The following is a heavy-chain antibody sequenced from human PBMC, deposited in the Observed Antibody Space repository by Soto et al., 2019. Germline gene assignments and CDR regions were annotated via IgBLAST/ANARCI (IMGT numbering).Heavy chain of an antibody. CDR3: ATAPMQYDTLGIDP. J-gene: IGHJ5*02. CDR2: IYSDGRT. Sequence: GGSVRLSCAASGFIVSNNYMSWVRQVPGKGLECVSVIYSDGRTYYADSVEGRFTISRDTAKNTLYLQMNSLRSEDTATYYCATAPMQYDTLGIDPWGQGTLVTVSS. V-gene: IGHV3-53*01. D-gene: IGHD1-26*01. CDR1: GFIVSNNY.